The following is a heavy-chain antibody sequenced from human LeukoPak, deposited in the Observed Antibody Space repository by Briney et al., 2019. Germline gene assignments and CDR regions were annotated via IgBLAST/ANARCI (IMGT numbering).Heavy chain of an antibody. D-gene: IGHD4-23*01. V-gene: IGHV1-8*03. J-gene: IGHJ3*02. CDR3: ARGPNSEDAFDI. Sequence: ASVKVSCKASGYTFTSYEINWVRQATGQGLEWMGWMNTNSGNTGYAQKFQGRVTITRNTSISTAYMELSSLRSEDTAVYYCARGPNSEDAFDIWGQGTMVTVSS. CDR1: GYTFTSYE. CDR2: MNTNSGNT.